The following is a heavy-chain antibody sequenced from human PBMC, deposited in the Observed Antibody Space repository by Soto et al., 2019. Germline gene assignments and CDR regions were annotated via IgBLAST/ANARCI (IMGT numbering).Heavy chain of an antibody. CDR1: W. D-gene: IGHD2-2*01. CDR2: INSDGSST. V-gene: IGHV3-74*01. Sequence: WRHWVRHAPGKGLVRVSRINSDGSSTSYADSVKGRFTISRDNAKNTLYLQMNSLRAADTAVYYCARFVVDCSSTSCQYYGMDVWGQGTTVTVSS. CDR3: ARFVVDCSSTSCQYYGMDV. J-gene: IGHJ6*02.